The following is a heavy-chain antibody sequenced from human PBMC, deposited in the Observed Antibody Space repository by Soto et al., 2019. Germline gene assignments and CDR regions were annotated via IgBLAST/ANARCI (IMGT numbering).Heavy chain of an antibody. CDR1: GFTFSSYG. Sequence: GGSLRLSCAASGFTFSSYGMHSVRQAPGKGLEWVAVISYDGSNKYYADSVKGRFTISRDDSKNTLYLQMNSLRAEDTAVYYCAKDSSKSGYYYYGMDVWGQGTTVTV. CDR2: ISYDGSNK. CDR3: AKDSSKSGYYYYGMDV. V-gene: IGHV3-30*18. D-gene: IGHD2-2*01. J-gene: IGHJ6*02.